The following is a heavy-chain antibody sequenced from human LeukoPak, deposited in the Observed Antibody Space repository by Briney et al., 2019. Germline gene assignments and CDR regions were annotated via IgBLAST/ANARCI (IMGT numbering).Heavy chain of an antibody. D-gene: IGHD3-10*01. CDR2: ISSNGGST. CDR1: GFTFNNYA. Sequence: GGSLRLSCAASGFTFNNYAMDWVRQAPGKGLEYVSAISSNGGSTYYTNSVKGRFTISRDNSKNTLYLQMGSLRAEDMAVYYCARASTYGLASSFYAGFDYWGQGALVSVSA. CDR3: ARASTYGLASSFYAGFDY. V-gene: IGHV3-64*01. J-gene: IGHJ4*02.